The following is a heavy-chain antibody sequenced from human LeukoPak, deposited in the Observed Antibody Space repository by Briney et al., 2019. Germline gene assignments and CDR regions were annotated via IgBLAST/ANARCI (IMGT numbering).Heavy chain of an antibody. Sequence: GGSLRLSCTASGFTFGFTFATYAMLSARQAPGKGLELVSSISGTGGVTFYADSLKGRVTVSRNNSMNTLYLQMDRLTAEYTAVYYCAEGGSGSWSNWFDPWGQGTLVTVSS. CDR3: AEGGSGSWSNWFDP. CDR2: ISGTGGVT. J-gene: IGHJ5*02. V-gene: IGHV3-23*01. D-gene: IGHD2-15*01. CDR1: GFTFGFTFATYA.